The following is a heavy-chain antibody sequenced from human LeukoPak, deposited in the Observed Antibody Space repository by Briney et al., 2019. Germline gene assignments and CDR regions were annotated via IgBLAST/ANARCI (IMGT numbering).Heavy chain of an antibody. CDR3: ARDDGWAGTDC. Sequence: GASVNASCKASGGTFSSYAISWVRQAPGQGLEWMGRIYPNSGDPDYAQKFQGRVTMTRDTSISTAYMELSRLTSDDTAVYYCARDDGWAGTDCWGQGTLVTVSS. V-gene: IGHV1-2*06. D-gene: IGHD3-10*01. CDR1: GGTFSSYA. J-gene: IGHJ4*02. CDR2: IYPNSGDP.